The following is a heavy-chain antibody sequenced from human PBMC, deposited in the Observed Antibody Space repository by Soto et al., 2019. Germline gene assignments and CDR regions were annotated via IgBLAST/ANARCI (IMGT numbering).Heavy chain of an antibody. J-gene: IGHJ6*02. CDR2: ISYDGSNK. V-gene: IGHV3-30*18. CDR3: AKDVRQYSSSWYGRGYYYYYGMDV. D-gene: IGHD6-13*01. Sequence: GGSLRLSCAAPGFTFSSYGMHWVRQAPGKGLEWVAVISYDGSNKYYADSVKGRFTISRDNSKNTLYLQMNSLRAEDTAVYYCAKDVRQYSSSWYGRGYYYYYGMDVWGQGTTVTVS. CDR1: GFTFSSYG.